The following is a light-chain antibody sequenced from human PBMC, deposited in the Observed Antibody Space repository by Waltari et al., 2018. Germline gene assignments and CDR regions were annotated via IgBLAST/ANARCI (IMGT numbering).Light chain of an antibody. Sequence: QSALTQPASVSGSPGQSVPISCTGTSNNVGDYNLVSWLHHHPDQAPNLLIFYVSKRPSGVSNRFSGSKSGNTASLTISGLQTEDEADYYCCSYSTGGSWMFGGGTKLTVL. CDR3: CSYSTGGSWM. V-gene: IGLV2-23*02. CDR1: SNNVGDYNL. J-gene: IGLJ3*02. CDR2: YVS.